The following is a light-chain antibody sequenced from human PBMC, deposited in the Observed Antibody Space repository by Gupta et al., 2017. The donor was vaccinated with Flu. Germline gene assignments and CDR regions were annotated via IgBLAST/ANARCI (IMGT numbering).Light chain of an antibody. CDR1: SSNIGAGFD. V-gene: IGLV1-40*01. CDR2: GNN. Sequence: QSVLTQPPSVSGAPGQRVTFSCTGSSSNIGAGFDVHWYQHVPGTAPKLLIYGNNNRPSGVPDRFSGSRSGTSASLAITGLQAEEEADYYCQSYDNSLSHSYVFGSGTKVTVL. J-gene: IGLJ1*01. CDR3: QSYDNSLSHSYV.